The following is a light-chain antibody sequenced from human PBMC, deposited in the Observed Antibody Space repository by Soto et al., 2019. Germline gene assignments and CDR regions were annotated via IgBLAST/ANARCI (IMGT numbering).Light chain of an antibody. J-gene: IGLJ3*02. CDR2: GNR. V-gene: IGLV1-40*01. Sequence: QSVLTQPPSVSGAPGQRVTLSCTGNTSNLGAGYDVHWYQQLLGAAPKLVIFGNRNRPSGVPERFSGSKSGTSASLAITGLQAEDEADYYCQAYDYSLTASVFGGGTKLTVL. CDR3: QAYDYSLTASV. CDR1: TSNLGAGYD.